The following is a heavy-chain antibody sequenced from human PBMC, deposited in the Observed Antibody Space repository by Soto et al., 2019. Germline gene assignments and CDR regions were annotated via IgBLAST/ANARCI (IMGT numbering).Heavy chain of an antibody. J-gene: IGHJ4*02. CDR1: GFSLSTSRVG. V-gene: IGHV2-5*02. D-gene: IGHD4-17*01. CDR2: IYWDDDK. Sequence: QITLKESGPTLVKPTQTLTLTCTFSGFSLSTSRVGVGWIRQPPGKALEWLALIYWDDDKRYSPSLKTILTITKDTSKNQVVLTMNNMDPVDTATYYRAHYRLFGDYMYYFDSWGQGTLVTVSS. CDR3: AHYRLFGDYMYYFDS.